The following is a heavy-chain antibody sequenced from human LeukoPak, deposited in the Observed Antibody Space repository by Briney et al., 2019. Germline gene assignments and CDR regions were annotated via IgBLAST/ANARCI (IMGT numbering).Heavy chain of an antibody. CDR2: INPSGGST. D-gene: IGHD6-6*01. Sequence: GGSLRLSCAASGFTFSSYWMHWVRQAPGQGLEWMGIINPSGGSTSYAQKFQGRVTMTRDTSTSTVYMELSSLRSEDTAVYYCARGGIAALGGGDYWGQGTLVTVSS. V-gene: IGHV1-46*01. CDR3: ARGGIAALGGGDY. J-gene: IGHJ4*02. CDR1: GFTFSSYW.